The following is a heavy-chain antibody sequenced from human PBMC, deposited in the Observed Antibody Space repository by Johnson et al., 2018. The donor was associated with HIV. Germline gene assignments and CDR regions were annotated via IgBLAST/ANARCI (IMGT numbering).Heavy chain of an antibody. CDR2: IDWNGGST. D-gene: IGHD2-21*01. V-gene: IGHV3-20*04. CDR1: GFTFDDYG. J-gene: IGHJ3*02. Sequence: MQLVESGGGVVRPGGSLRLSCAASGFTFDDYGMSWVRQAPGKGLELVSGIDWNGGSTSYADSVRGRFTIPRDNAKNSLYLQMNSLIAEDTALYFCAKDIWAYCGGDCSPGSAFDIWGQGTMVTVSS. CDR3: AKDIWAYCGGDCSPGSAFDI.